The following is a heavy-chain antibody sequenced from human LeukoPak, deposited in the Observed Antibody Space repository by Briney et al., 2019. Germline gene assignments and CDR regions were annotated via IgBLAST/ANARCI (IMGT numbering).Heavy chain of an antibody. D-gene: IGHD4-11*01. Sequence: PSETLSLTCTLSGGSISSYYWSWIRQPAGKGLEWIGRIYTSGSTNYNPSLKSRVTMSVDTSKNQFSLKLSSVTAADTAVYYCTTVTISGFDYWSQGTLVTVSS. J-gene: IGHJ4*02. V-gene: IGHV4-4*07. CDR3: TTVTISGFDY. CDR2: IYTSGST. CDR1: GGSISSYY.